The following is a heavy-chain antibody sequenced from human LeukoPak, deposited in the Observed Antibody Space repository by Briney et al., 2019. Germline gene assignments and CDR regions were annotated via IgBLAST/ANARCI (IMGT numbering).Heavy chain of an antibody. CDR1: GGTFSSYA. CDR2: IIPIFGTA. Sequence: ASVKVSCKASGGTFSSYAISWVRQAPGKGLEWMGGIIPIFGTANYAQKFQGRVTITADESTSTAYMELSSLRSEDTAVYYCARSVGYDWDWFDPWGQGTLVTVSS. CDR3: ARSVGYDWDWFDP. V-gene: IGHV1-69*13. J-gene: IGHJ5*02. D-gene: IGHD5-12*01.